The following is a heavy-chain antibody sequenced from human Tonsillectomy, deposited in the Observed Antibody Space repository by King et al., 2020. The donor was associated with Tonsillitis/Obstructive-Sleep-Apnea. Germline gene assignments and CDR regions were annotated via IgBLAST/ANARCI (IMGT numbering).Heavy chain of an antibody. D-gene: IGHD2-2*01. J-gene: IGHJ6*02. Sequence: VQLQQWGAGLLKPSETLSLTCAVYGGSFSGYYWSWIRQPPGKGLEWIGEINHSGSTNYNPSLKSPVTISVDTSKNQFSLKLSSVTAADTAVYYCVYCSSTSCVGGMDVWGQGTTVTVSS. CDR3: VYCSSTSCVGGMDV. CDR2: INHSGST. V-gene: IGHV4-34*01. CDR1: GGSFSGYY.